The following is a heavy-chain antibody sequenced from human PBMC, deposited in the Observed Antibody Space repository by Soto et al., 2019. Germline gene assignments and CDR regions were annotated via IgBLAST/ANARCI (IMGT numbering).Heavy chain of an antibody. J-gene: IGHJ6*02. D-gene: IGHD3-10*01. CDR2: IIPIFGTA. V-gene: IGHV1-69*13. CDR1: GGTFSSYA. CDR3: ARSFNYGSGSYLYGMDV. Sequence: SVKVSCKASGGTFSSYAISWVRQAPGQGLEWMGGIIPIFGTANYAQKFQGRVTITADESTSTAYMELSSLRSEDTAVYYCARSFNYGSGSYLYGMDVWGQGTTVTAP.